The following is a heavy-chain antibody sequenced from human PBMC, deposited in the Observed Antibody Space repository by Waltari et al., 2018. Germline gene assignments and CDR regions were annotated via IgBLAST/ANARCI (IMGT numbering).Heavy chain of an antibody. J-gene: IGHJ4*02. V-gene: IGHV4-4*07. CDR3: AKDGGWYPDY. D-gene: IGHD6-19*01. Sequence: QVQPQASAPGRVKPSETLALSCTISGDAISRYHWIRIRQPAGKGLEWIGRIYTSGNTHYNPYLKSRVTMSADMSKNQCALKLSSVPAAHTAVYYCAKDGGWYPDYWGQGTLVTVSS. CDR1: GDAISRYH. CDR2: IYTSGNT.